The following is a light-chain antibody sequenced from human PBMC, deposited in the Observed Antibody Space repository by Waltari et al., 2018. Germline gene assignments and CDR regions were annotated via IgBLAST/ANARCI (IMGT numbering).Light chain of an antibody. V-gene: IGLV3-1*01. J-gene: IGLJ2*01. Sequence: SYELTQPPSVSVSPGQTASIACPGDKLGDRYVCWDKKKPGQAPLLLIYQDSERPSGIPERFSGANSGNTATLTISGTQAMDEADYYCQAWDSSVIFGGGTKLTVL. CDR3: QAWDSSVI. CDR2: QDS. CDR1: KLGDRY.